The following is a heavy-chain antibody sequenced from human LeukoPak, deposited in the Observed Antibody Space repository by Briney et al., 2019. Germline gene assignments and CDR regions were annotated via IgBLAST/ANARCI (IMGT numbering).Heavy chain of an antibody. CDR3: VRLSVISPHRYFDL. CDR1: GGSISGYI. D-gene: IGHD4-23*01. CDR2: IYDNGNT. Sequence: SETLSPTCTVSGGSISGYIWSWIRQLPGKGLEWIAYIYDNGNTNYNPSLKSRVTIVLGTSKNQFSLRLNSVTAADTAVYHCVRLSVISPHRYFDLWGRGTLVTVSS. V-gene: IGHV4-59*08. J-gene: IGHJ2*01.